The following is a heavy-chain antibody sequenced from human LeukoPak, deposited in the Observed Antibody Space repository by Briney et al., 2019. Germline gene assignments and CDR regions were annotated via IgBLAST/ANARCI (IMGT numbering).Heavy chain of an antibody. CDR1: GDTFTSYA. V-gene: IGHV1-69*13. Sequence: SVKVSCKTSGDTFTSYAISWVRQAPGQGLEWMGGIIPIFGTPNYAQKFQGRVTITADESTSTAYMELSSLRSEDTAVYYCARASHGGYCSSTSCYEWFDPWGQGTLVTVSS. CDR2: IIPIFGTP. CDR3: ARASHGGYCSSTSCYEWFDP. D-gene: IGHD2-2*01. J-gene: IGHJ5*02.